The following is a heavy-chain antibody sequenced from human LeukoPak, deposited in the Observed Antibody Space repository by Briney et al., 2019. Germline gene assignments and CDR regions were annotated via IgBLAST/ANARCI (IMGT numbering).Heavy chain of an antibody. Sequence: ASVKVSCKASGYTFTGYYMHWVRQAPGQGLEWMGWINPNSGGTNYAQKFQGRVTMTRDTSISTAYMELSRLRSDDTAVYYCARDWGSHYGPMYYFDYWGQGTLVTVSS. V-gene: IGHV1-2*02. CDR3: ARDWGSHYGPMYYFDY. CDR1: GYTFTGYY. J-gene: IGHJ4*02. D-gene: IGHD3-16*01. CDR2: INPNSGGT.